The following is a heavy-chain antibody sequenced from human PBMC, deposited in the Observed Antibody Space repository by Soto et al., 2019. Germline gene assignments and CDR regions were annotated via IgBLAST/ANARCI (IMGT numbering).Heavy chain of an antibody. Sequence: EVQLVESGGGLVKPGGSLSLSCLASGFTFSRYSINWFRQAPGKGLEWVSSISSGGNTKSYANSVKGRFTISRDNAKNSLYLEMNSLRPEDTAVYYCARVAYWGQGTLVTVSS. J-gene: IGHJ4*02. CDR3: ARVAY. CDR1: GFTFSRYS. CDR2: ISSGGNTK. V-gene: IGHV3-21*06.